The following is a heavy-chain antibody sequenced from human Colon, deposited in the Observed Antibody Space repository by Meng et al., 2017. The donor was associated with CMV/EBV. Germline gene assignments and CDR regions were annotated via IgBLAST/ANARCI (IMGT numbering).Heavy chain of an antibody. CDR3: ARVFSFSQHIVVVIAIDWYFDL. CDR1: GFPFSAYW. V-gene: IGHV3-74*01. Sequence: GESLKISCAASGFPFSAYWMHWFRQAPGKGLLWVSQINHDGTHTVYADSVKGRFSITRDNAKNTLYLQMNSLRAEDTAVYYCARVFSFSQHIVVVIAIDWYFDLWGRGTLVTVSS. D-gene: IGHD2-21*01. J-gene: IGHJ2*01. CDR2: INHDGTHT.